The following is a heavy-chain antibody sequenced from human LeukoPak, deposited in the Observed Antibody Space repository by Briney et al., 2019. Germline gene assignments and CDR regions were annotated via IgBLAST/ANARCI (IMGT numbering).Heavy chain of an antibody. V-gene: IGHV3-21*01. CDR3: ARDGARGATLQ. Sequence: GGFLRLSCAASGFTFSSFIMNWFRQAPGKGLEWVSSISSSSTYIYYADSVKGRFTISRDDAKNSLYLQMNSLRAEDTAVYYCARDGARGATLQWGQGTLVTVSS. J-gene: IGHJ4*02. CDR1: GFTFSSFI. CDR2: ISSSSTYI. D-gene: IGHD1-26*01.